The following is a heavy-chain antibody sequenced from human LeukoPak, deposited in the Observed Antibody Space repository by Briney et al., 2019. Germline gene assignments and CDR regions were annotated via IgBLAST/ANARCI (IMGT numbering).Heavy chain of an antibody. D-gene: IGHD5-18*01. CDR1: GFTFSSYA. CDR3: TREPIQLWLFHAFDI. CDR2: IRSKAYGGTT. V-gene: IGHV3-49*04. Sequence: GGSLRLSRAASGFTFSSYAMSWVRQAPGKGLEWVGFIRSKAYGGTTEYAASVKGRFTISRDDSKSIAYLQMNSLKTEDTAVYYCTREPIQLWLFHAFDIWGQGTMVTVSS. J-gene: IGHJ3*02.